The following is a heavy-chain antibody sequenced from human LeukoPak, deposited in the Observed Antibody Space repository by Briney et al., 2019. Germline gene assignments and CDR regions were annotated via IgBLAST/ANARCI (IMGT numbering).Heavy chain of an antibody. J-gene: IGHJ4*02. D-gene: IGHD5-12*01. CDR2: IYYSGST. CDR3: ARARVIVAVSADFDY. Sequence: PSGTLSLTCTVSGGSISSGGYYWSWIRQHPGKGLEWIGYIYYSGSTYYNPSLKSRVTISVDTSKNQFSLKLSSVTAADTAVYYCARARVIVAVSADFDYWGQGTLVTVSS. CDR1: GGSISSGGYY. V-gene: IGHV4-31*03.